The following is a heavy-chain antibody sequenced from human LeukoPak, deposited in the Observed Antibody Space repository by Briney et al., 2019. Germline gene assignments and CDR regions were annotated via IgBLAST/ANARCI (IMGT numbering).Heavy chain of an antibody. Sequence: SVKVSCKASGGTFSSYAISWVRQAPGQGLEWMGRIIPIFGTANYAQKFQGRVTITTDESTSTAYMELSSLRSEDTAVYYCARVVTDSSSWSSPVPAEYFKHWGQGTLVTVSS. CDR1: GGTFSSYA. J-gene: IGHJ1*01. D-gene: IGHD6-13*01. CDR3: ARVVTDSSSWSSPVPAEYFKH. CDR2: IIPIFGTA. V-gene: IGHV1-69*05.